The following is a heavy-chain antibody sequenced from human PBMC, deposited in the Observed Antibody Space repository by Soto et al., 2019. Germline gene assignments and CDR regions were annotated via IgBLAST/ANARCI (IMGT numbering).Heavy chain of an antibody. Sequence: SVEVSCKASGGTFRSYSISWVRQAPGQGLEWMGGIIPIFGTANYAQKFQGRVTITADESTSTAYMELSSLRSEDTAVYYCARDRGRGFHDSSGSPDAFDIWGQGTMVT. J-gene: IGHJ3*02. CDR2: IIPIFGTA. D-gene: IGHD3-22*01. CDR1: GGTFRSYS. CDR3: ARDRGRGFHDSSGSPDAFDI. V-gene: IGHV1-69*13.